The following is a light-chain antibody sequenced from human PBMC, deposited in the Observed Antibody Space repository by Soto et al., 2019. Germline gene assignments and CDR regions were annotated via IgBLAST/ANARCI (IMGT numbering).Light chain of an antibody. CDR3: QQYGSSGT. CDR1: QSVSSN. J-gene: IGKJ1*01. CDR2: GAS. V-gene: IGKV3-20*01. Sequence: IVMTQSPATLAVSPGERATLSFRASQSVSSNLAWYQQKPGQAPRLLIHGASNRATGIPDRFSGSGSGTDFTLTISRLEPEDFAVYYCQQYGSSGTFGQGTKVDI.